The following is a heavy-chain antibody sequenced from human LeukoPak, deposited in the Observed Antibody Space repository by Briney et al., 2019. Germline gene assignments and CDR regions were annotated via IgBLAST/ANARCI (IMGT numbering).Heavy chain of an antibody. CDR1: GSSISSNSYY. D-gene: IGHD3-9*01. CDR2: IYYSGST. Sequence: SETLSLTCAVSGSSISSNSYYWGWIRQPPGEGLEWIGSIYYSGSTYYNPPLKSRVTISVDTSKNQFSLKLSSVTAADTALYYCARWVDLTVYWGQGTLVTVSS. CDR3: ARWVDLTVY. V-gene: IGHV4-39*01. J-gene: IGHJ4*02.